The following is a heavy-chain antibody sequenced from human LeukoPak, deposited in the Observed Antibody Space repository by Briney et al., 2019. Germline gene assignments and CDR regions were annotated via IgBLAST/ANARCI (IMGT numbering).Heavy chain of an antibody. CDR1: GGSISSLY. J-gene: IGHJ4*02. V-gene: IGHV4-59*08. CDR3: ARHRAYSSSSPFDY. D-gene: IGHD6-6*01. Sequence: SETLSLTCSVSGGSISSLYWSWIRQPPGKGPEWIGYIYYTGSTNYNPSLKSRVTMFVDMSKNQFSLRLSSVTAADTAVYYCARHRAYSSSSPFDYWGQGTLVTVSS. CDR2: IYYTGST.